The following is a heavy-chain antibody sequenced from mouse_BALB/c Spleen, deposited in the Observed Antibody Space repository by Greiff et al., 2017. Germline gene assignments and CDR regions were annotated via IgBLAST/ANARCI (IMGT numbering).Heavy chain of an antibody. CDR2: ISSGSSTI. CDR3: ARYGDYGGTWFAY. V-gene: IGHV5-17*02. CDR1: GFTFSSFG. D-gene: IGHD2-4*01. Sequence: DVQLVESGGGLVQPGGSRKLSCAASGFTFSSFGMHWVRQAPEKGLEWVAYISSGSSTIYYADTVKGRFTISRDNPKNTLFLQMTSLRSEDTAMYYCARYGDYGGTWFAYWGQGTLVTVSA. J-gene: IGHJ3*01.